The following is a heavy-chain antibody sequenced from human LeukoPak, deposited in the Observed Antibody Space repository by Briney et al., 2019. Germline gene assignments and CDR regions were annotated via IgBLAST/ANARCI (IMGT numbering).Heavy chain of an antibody. CDR3: AKLDYCSGGSCSDY. J-gene: IGHJ4*02. V-gene: IGHV3-23*01. CDR1: GFTFSSYA. CDR2: ISGSGGST. Sequence: GGSLRLSCAASGFTFSSYAMSWVRKAPGKGLEWVSAISGSGGSTYYADSVKGRFTISRDNSKNTLYLQMNSLRAEDTAVYYCAKLDYCSGGSCSDYWGQGTLVTVSS. D-gene: IGHD2-15*01.